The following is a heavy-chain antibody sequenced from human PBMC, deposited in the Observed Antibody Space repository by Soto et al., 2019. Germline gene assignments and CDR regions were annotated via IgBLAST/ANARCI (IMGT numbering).Heavy chain of an antibody. V-gene: IGHV4-30-2*01. Sequence: QLQLQESGSGLVKPSQTLSLTCAVSGGSISSGGYSWSWIRQPPGKGLEWIGYIYDSGFTYYNPSLKSRGTISVDRSKNQFSLKLSSVTAADTAVYYCARAHYGDFGYGMDVWGQGTTVTVSS. CDR2: IYDSGFT. D-gene: IGHD4-17*01. J-gene: IGHJ6*02. CDR1: GGSISSGGYS. CDR3: ARAHYGDFGYGMDV.